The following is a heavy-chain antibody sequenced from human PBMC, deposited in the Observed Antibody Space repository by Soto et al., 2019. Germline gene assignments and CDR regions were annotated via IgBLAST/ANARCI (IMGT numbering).Heavy chain of an antibody. CDR3: AAVSSGYPEYYYYYGMDV. Sequence: QMQLVQSGPEVKKPGTSVKVSCKASGFTFTSSAVQWVRQARGQRLEWIGWIVVGSGNTNYAQKFQERVTITRDMSTSTAYMELSSLRSEDTAVYYCAAVSSGYPEYYYYYGMDVWGQGTTVTVSS. J-gene: IGHJ6*02. V-gene: IGHV1-58*01. CDR2: IVVGSGNT. D-gene: IGHD5-12*01. CDR1: GFTFTSSA.